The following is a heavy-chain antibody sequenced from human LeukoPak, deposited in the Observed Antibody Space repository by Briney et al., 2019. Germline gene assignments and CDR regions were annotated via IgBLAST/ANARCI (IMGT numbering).Heavy chain of an antibody. Sequence: ASVKVSCKASGYTFTSYYMHWVRQAPGQGLEWMGIINPSGGSTSYAQKFQGRVTMTRDMSTSTVYMELSSLRSEDTAVYYCARDPSQPYYDILTGYPPTYYYYYMDVWGKGTTVTVSS. CDR3: ARDPSQPYYDILTGYPPTYYYYYMDV. D-gene: IGHD3-9*01. V-gene: IGHV1-46*01. CDR1: GYTFTSYY. CDR2: INPSGGST. J-gene: IGHJ6*03.